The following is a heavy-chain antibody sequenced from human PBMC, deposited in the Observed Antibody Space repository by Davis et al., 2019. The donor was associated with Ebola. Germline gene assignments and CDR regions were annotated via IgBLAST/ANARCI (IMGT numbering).Heavy chain of an antibody. CDR3: ATTYYFDSRDYFDY. CDR1: GFTFSNSN. D-gene: IGHD3-22*01. J-gene: IGHJ4*02. Sequence: GESLKISCAASGFTFSNSNMNWVRQAPGKGLVWVSRVNNDGSTTTYADAVKGRFTISRDNAKRTLFLQMNSLRAEDTAVYYCATTYYFDSRDYFDYWGQGALVTVSS. CDR2: VNNDGSTT. V-gene: IGHV3-74*03.